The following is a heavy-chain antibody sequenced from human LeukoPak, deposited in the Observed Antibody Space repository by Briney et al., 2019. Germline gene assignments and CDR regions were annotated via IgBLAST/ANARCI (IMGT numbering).Heavy chain of an antibody. D-gene: IGHD3-10*01. V-gene: IGHV3-74*01. Sequence: PGGALRLSCAASGFTFSSYWMHSVRQAPGKGLVWVSRINSDGSDTTYADSVKGRFTISGDNAKNTLYLQMNSLRAEDTAVYYCARSERPALYYYGSGSYFDFWGQGTLVTVSS. CDR2: INSDGSDT. J-gene: IGHJ4*02. CDR1: GFTFSSYW. CDR3: ARSERPALYYYGSGSYFDF.